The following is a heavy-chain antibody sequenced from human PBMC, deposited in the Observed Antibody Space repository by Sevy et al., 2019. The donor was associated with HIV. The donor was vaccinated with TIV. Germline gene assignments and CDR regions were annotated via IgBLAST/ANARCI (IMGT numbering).Heavy chain of an antibody. CDR2: IYPGDSDT. V-gene: IGHV5-51*01. D-gene: IGHD2-21*01. J-gene: IGHJ3*02. CDR1: GYTFTSYW. CDR3: SSRRVVSDAFDI. Sequence: GESLKISCKGSGYTFTSYWIGWVRQMPGKGLEWMGIIYPGDSDTRYSPSFQGQVTISADKSISTAYLQWSSLKASDNDMYYCSSRRVVSDAFDIWGQGTMVTVSS.